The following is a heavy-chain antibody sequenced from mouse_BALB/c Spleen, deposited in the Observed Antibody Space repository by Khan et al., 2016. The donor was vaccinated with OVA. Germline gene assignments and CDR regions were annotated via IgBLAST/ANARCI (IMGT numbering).Heavy chain of an antibody. Sequence: EVELVESGGGLVKPGGSLKVSCAASGFTFRNYAMSWVRQTPEKRLEWVASISSGGNTYYPEDVKGRLTISRDNDTNIMFLQMSSLRTEDTSMYYCARNDWFVYWGQGTLVTVSA. V-gene: IGHV5-6-5*01. CDR1: GFTFRNYA. CDR3: ARNDWFVY. CDR2: ISSGGNT. J-gene: IGHJ3*01.